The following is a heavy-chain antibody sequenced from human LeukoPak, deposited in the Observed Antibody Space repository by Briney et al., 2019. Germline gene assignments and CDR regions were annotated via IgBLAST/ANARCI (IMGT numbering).Heavy chain of an antibody. V-gene: IGHV3-30*18. CDR1: GFTFSSYG. CDR3: ANPIAAAAL. J-gene: IGHJ4*02. Sequence: GSLRLSCAASGFTFSSYGMHWVRQAPGKGLEWVAVISYDGSNKYYADPVKGRFTISRDNSKNTLYLQMNSLRAEDTAVYYCANPIAAAALWGQGTLVTVSS. CDR2: ISYDGSNK. D-gene: IGHD6-13*01.